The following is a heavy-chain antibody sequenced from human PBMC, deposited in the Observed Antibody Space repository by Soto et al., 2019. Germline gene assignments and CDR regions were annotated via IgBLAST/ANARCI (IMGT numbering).Heavy chain of an antibody. Sequence: QVQLVQSGAEVKKLGASVKVSCKASGYTFTNFGISWVRQAPGQGLEWMGWISTYNGHTTSAQQLQGRLTMTTDTSTSTASMELRSLRSDDAAVYFSARDWGQQWLAYGLDVWGQGTTVTVSS. V-gene: IGHV1-18*01. CDR2: ISTYNGHT. CDR3: ARDWGQQWLAYGLDV. CDR1: GYTFTNFG. J-gene: IGHJ6*02. D-gene: IGHD6-19*01.